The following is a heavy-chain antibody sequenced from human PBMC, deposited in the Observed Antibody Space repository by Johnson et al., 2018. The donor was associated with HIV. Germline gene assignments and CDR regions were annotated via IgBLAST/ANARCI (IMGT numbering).Heavy chain of an antibody. CDR1: GFTFSSYG. V-gene: IGHV3-33*01. CDR3: SREDGSGWSTRGDDAFDI. D-gene: IGHD6-19*01. J-gene: IGHJ3*02. Sequence: QVQLVESGGGVVQPGRSLRLSCAASGFTFSSYGMHWVRQAPGTGLEWVAVIWYVESIKSYAASVQGRFTISRANSKNPLYLQMNSRRAEDTAVYYCSREDGSGWSTRGDDAFDIWGQGTMGTVSA. CDR2: IWYVESIK.